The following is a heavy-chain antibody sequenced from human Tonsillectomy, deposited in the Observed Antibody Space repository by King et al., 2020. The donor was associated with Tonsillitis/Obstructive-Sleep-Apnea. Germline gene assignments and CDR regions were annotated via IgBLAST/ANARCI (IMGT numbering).Heavy chain of an antibody. J-gene: IGHJ4*02. Sequence: VQLVESGGGLVQPGGSLRLSCAASGFTFSSYEMNWVRQAPGKGLEWVSYISSSGSAIYYEDSVKGRFTISRDNAKNSLYLQMNSLRAEDTAVYYCAGDRTYYYDSSGLDWGQGTLVTVSS. CDR2: ISSSGSAI. D-gene: IGHD3-22*01. CDR1: GFTFSSYE. CDR3: AGDRTYYYDSSGLD. V-gene: IGHV3-48*03.